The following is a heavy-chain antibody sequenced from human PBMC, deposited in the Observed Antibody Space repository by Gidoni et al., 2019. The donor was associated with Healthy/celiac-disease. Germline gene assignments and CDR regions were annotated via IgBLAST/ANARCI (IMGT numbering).Heavy chain of an antibody. J-gene: IGHJ6*02. V-gene: IGHV1-69*01. CDR1: GGTFSSYA. D-gene: IGHD1-26*01. CDR2: IIPIFGTA. Sequence: QVQLVQSGAEVKKPGSSVKVSCKASGGTFSSYAISWVRQAPGQGLEWMGGIIPIFGTANYAQKFQGRVTITADESTSTAYMELSSLRSEDTAVYYCARGVRSGSYYYYDYGMDVWGQGTTVTVSS. CDR3: ARGVRSGSYYYYDYGMDV.